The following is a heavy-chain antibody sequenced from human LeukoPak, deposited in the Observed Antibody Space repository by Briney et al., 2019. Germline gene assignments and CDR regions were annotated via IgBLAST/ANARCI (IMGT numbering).Heavy chain of an antibody. Sequence: GGSLRLSCAASGFTFSSYEMNWVRQAPGKGLEWVSYISSSGSTIYYADSVKGRFTISRDNAKNSLYLQMNSLRAEDTAVYYCARYCTFLTCSGTRFNSWGPGTLVTVSS. CDR1: GFTFSSYE. CDR3: ARYCTFLTCSGTRFNS. V-gene: IGHV3-48*03. J-gene: IGHJ4*02. CDR2: ISSSGSTI. D-gene: IGHD1-1*01.